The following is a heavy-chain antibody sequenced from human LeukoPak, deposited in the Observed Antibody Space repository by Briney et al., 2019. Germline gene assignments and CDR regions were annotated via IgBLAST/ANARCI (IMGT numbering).Heavy chain of an antibody. D-gene: IGHD6-13*01. J-gene: IGHJ3*02. CDR2: IIPIFGTA. V-gene: IGHV1-69*01. Sequence: SVKVSCKASGGTFSSYAISWVRQAPGQGLEWMGGIIPIFGTANYAQKFQGRVTITADESTSTAYMELSSLRSEDTAVYYCARESGQGIAAAAEGDYVFDIWAQGTMATVSS. CDR3: ARESGQGIAAAAEGDYVFDI. CDR1: GGTFSSYA.